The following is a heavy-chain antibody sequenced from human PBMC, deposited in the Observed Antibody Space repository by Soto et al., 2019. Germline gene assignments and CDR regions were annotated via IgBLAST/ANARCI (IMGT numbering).Heavy chain of an antibody. J-gene: IGHJ4*02. CDR3: VRVVAIPGYPDN. Sequence: QVQLVQSGAEVRQPASSVKVSCKTSGGTLSSYAISWVRQAPGQGLEWMGGIVPIVDTSTYAQKFQGRVTITGDEATSTGYMELSSLRSADTAVYYCVRVVAIPGYPDNWGQGTLVTFSS. CDR1: GGTLSSYA. CDR2: IVPIVDTS. V-gene: IGHV1-69*12. D-gene: IGHD5-12*01.